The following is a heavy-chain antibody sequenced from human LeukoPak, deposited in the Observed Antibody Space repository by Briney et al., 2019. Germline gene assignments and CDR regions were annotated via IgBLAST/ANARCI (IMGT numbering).Heavy chain of an antibody. D-gene: IGHD3-16*02. CDR1: GFTFSSYG. CDR2: IYYSGST. J-gene: IGHJ3*02. CDR3: ARLGDYVWGSYRYTDAFDI. Sequence: GSLRLSCAASGFTFSSYGMHWVRQPPGKGLEWIGSIYYSGSTYYNPSLKSRVTISVDTSKNQFSLKLSSVTAADTAVYYCARLGDYVWGSYRYTDAFDIWGQGTMVTVSS. V-gene: IGHV4-39*01.